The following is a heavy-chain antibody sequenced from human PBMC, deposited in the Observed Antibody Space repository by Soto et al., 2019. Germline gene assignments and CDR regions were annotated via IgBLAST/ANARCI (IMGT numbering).Heavy chain of an antibody. Sequence: GGSLRLSCAASGFTFSSYAMSWVRQAPGKGLEWVSAISGSGGSTYYADSVKGRFTISRDNSKNTLYLQMNSLRAEDTAVYYCAKGVYCTNGVCYTGEDYYFDYWGQGTLVTVSS. J-gene: IGHJ4*02. CDR3: AKGVYCTNGVCYTGEDYYFDY. V-gene: IGHV3-23*01. CDR1: GFTFSSYA. CDR2: ISGSGGST. D-gene: IGHD2-8*01.